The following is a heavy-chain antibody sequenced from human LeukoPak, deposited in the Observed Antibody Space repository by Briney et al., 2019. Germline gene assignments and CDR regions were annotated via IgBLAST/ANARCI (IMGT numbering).Heavy chain of an antibody. J-gene: IGHJ4*02. CDR1: GFTFDDYA. Sequence: GGSLRLSCAASGFTFDDYAMHWVRQAPGKGLEWVSGISWNSGSIGYADSVKGRLTISRDNAKNSLYLQMNSLRAEDTALYYCAKALSVGSGWYFDYWGQGTLVTVSS. CDR2: ISWNSGSI. CDR3: AKALSVGSGWYFDY. V-gene: IGHV3-9*01. D-gene: IGHD6-19*01.